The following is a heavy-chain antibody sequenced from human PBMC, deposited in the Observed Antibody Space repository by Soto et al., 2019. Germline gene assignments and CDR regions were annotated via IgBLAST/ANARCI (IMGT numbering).Heavy chain of an antibody. CDR1: GGSIRSGGDY. D-gene: IGHD1-1*01. V-gene: IGHV4-31*03. CDR2: IYYSGST. J-gene: IGHJ3*02. Sequence: PSEPLSLPYTVAGGSIRSGGDYGRLIRQHPGKGLEWIGYIYYSGSTYYNPSLKSRVTISVDTSKNQFSLKLSSVTAADTAVYYCARDLANWNDFPGAFDIWGQGTMVTVSS. CDR3: ARDLANWNDFPGAFDI.